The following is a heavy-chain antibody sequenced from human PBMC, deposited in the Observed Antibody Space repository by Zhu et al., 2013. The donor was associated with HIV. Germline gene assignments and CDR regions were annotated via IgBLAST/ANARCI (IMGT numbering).Heavy chain of an antibody. CDR1: GYTFSSYA. J-gene: IGHJ4*02. CDR3: ARSDYVWGSYRYKAFDY. CDR2: INPGNGNT. Sequence: QVQLVQSGAEVKKPGASVKVSCKSSGYTFSSYAIHWVRQAPGQRLEWMGWINPGNGNTKYSQKFQGRVTITRDTSASTAYMELSSLRSEDTAVYYCARSDYVWGSYRYKAFDYWGQGTLVTVSS. V-gene: IGHV1-3*01. D-gene: IGHD3-16*02.